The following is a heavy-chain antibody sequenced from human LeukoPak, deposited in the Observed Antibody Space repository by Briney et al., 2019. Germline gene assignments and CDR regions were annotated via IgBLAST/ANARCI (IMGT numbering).Heavy chain of an antibody. CDR2: IRSKANNCAT. CDR3: ARVIHRLNRAMDY. V-gene: IGHV3-73*01. Sequence: GGSLKLSCAVSGFTFSGSAIHWVRQASGKGLEWVGRIRSKANNCATAYAASLKGRFTISRDDSKNTAYLQMNSLKTEDTAVYYCARVIHRLNRAMDYWGQGTLVTVSS. J-gene: IGHJ4*02. CDR1: GFTFSGSA. D-gene: IGHD5-18*01.